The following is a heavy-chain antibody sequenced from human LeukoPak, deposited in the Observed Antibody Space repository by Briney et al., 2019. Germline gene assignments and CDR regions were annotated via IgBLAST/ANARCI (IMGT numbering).Heavy chain of an antibody. CDR1: GFSIDEYG. CDR3: ARDQSLRYFDWVFDL. D-gene: IGHD3-9*01. J-gene: IGHJ3*01. Sequence: GGSLRLSCAASGFSIDEYGMSWVRQAPGKGLEWVSGIDWNGGSTGFADSVKGRFTISRDNAKNSLYLQMNSLRAEDTALYHCARDQSLRYFDWVFDLWGQGTMVTVSP. V-gene: IGHV3-20*01. CDR2: IDWNGGST.